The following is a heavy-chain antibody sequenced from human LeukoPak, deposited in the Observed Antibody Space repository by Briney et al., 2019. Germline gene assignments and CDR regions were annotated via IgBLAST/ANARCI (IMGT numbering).Heavy chain of an antibody. D-gene: IGHD6-6*01. J-gene: IGHJ4*02. CDR3: AKEDLSSSRYYFEN. V-gene: IGHV3-23*01. CDR1: GFAFNSYA. Sequence: GGSLRLSCAASGFAFNSYAMSWVRQAPGMGLEWVSATSGGGGGTYYADSVKGRFTISRDNAQNTLYLQMNSLRVEDTAVYYCAKEDLSSSRYYFENWGQGALVTVSS. CDR2: TSGGGGGT.